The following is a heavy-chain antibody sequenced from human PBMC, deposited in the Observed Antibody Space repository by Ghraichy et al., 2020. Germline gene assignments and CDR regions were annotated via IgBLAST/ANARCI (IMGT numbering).Heavy chain of an antibody. Sequence: ASVKLSCKASGYTFTGYYMHWVRQAPGQGLEWMGRINPNSGGTNYAQKFQGRVTMTRDTSISTAYMELSRLRSDDTAVYYCARVGAGQLVGVGYDYWGQGTLVTVSS. D-gene: IGHD6-6*01. J-gene: IGHJ4*02. CDR1: GYTFTGYY. V-gene: IGHV1-2*06. CDR3: ARVGAGQLVGVGYDY. CDR2: INPNSGGT.